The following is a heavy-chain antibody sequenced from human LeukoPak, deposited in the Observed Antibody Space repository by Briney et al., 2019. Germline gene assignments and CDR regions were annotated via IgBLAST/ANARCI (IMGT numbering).Heavy chain of an antibody. D-gene: IGHD6-13*01. J-gene: IGHJ6*02. CDR3: ARVSAAGTNYPPWFVHSDQKYYYYGIDV. CDR2: IYYSGST. CDR1: GGSISSGDYY. Sequence: SETLSLTCTVSGGSISSGDYYWSWIRQPPGKGREWIGYIYYSGSTYYNPSLKSRVTRSVDTSKNQFSLKPSSVNGADTAVYYCARVSAAGTNYPPWFVHSDQKYYYYGIDVWGQGTTVTVSS. V-gene: IGHV4-30-4*01.